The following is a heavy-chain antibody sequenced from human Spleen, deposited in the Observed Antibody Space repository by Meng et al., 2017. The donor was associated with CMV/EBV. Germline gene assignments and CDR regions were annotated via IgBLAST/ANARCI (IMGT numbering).Heavy chain of an antibody. D-gene: IGHD3-9*01. V-gene: IGHV2-5*02. CDR2: IYWEDDK. J-gene: IGHJ4*02. Sequence: FTVSHLTVLHPTHTLPLTCTFASFSISTSGVGAGWIRPPPRKALESLALIYWEDDKRCSRSLESRITITKDASKNQVVLTMTNMDPVDTATYYCAHRRGTYYDILTGYNYFDYWGQGTLVTVSS. CDR1: SFSISTSGVG. CDR3: AHRRGTYYDILTGYNYFDY.